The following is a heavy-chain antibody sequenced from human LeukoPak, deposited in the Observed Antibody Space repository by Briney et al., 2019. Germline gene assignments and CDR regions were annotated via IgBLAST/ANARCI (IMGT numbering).Heavy chain of an antibody. D-gene: IGHD3-22*01. V-gene: IGHV5-51*01. CDR3: ARQKPFSDSSGYYGF. CDR1: GYSFSNYW. J-gene: IGHJ4*02. CDR2: INCGNSET. Sequence: PGESLKISCEGYGYSFSNYWIGWVRQMPGKGLEWAGIINCGNSETRYSPSFQGQVTISADKSISTAYLQWTSLKASDTAMYFSARQKPFSDSSGYYGFWGQGTLVTVSS.